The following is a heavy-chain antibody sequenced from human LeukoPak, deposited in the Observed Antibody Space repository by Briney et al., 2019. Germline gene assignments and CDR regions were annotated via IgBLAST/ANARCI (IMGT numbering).Heavy chain of an antibody. CDR1: GGSFSGYY. CDR3: ARGVVATIGWFDP. CDR2: INHSGST. Sequence: SETLSLTCAVYGGSFSGYYWSWIRQPPGKGLEWIGEINHSGSTNYNPSLKSRDTISVDTSKNQFSLKLSSVTAADTAVYYCARGVVATIGWFDPWGQGTLVTVSS. D-gene: IGHD5-12*01. J-gene: IGHJ5*02. V-gene: IGHV4-34*01.